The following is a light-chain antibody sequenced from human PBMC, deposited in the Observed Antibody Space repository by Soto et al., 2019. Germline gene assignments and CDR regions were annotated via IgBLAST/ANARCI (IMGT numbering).Light chain of an antibody. J-gene: IGKJ2*01. CDR2: AAS. V-gene: IGKV1-39*01. Sequence: DIEMTQSPSSLSASVGDRVTITCRASQSIGSHLNWYQQKPGRAPKLLIKAASILISGVPSRFSGSGSGTDFTLTIISLQPEDFAIYHCQQSSSSPYTFGQGTDLEI. CDR1: QSIGSH. CDR3: QQSSSSPYT.